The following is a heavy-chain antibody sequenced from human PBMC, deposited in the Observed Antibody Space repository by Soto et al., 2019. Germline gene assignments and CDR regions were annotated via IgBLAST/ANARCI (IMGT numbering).Heavy chain of an antibody. D-gene: IGHD6-6*01. V-gene: IGHV3-23*01. J-gene: IGHJ4*02. CDR1: GFTFSSYA. CDR2: ISGSGGST. CDR3: AKASGGYSSSSDY. Sequence: GGSLRLSCAASGFTFSSYAMSWVRQAPGKGLEWVSAISGSGGSTYYADSVKGRFTISRDNSKNMLYLQMNSLRAEDTAVYYCAKASGGYSSSSDYWGQGTLVTVSS.